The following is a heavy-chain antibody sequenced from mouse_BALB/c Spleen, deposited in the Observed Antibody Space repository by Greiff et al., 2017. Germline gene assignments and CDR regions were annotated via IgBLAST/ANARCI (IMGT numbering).Heavy chain of an antibody. CDR1: GFNIKDTY. V-gene: IGHV14-3*02. CDR2: IDPANGNT. J-gene: IGHJ4*01. D-gene: IGHD2-4*01. CDR3: ARDDYDGAMDD. Sequence: VQLQQSGAELVKPGASVKLSCTASGFNIKDTYMHWVKQRPEQGLEWIGRIDPANGNTKYDPKFQGKATITADTSSNTAYLQLSSLTSEDTAVYYCARDDYDGAMDDWGQGTSGTVSS.